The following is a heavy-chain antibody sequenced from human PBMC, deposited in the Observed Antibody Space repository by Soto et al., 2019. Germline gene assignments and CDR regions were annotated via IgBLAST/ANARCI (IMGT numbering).Heavy chain of an antibody. CDR2: ITSNGGSV. D-gene: IGHD3-10*01. Sequence: WIRKPPGKGLDYVSGITSNGGSVNYADFVKGRFTISRDNSKNTLYIQMGSLRAEDMAVYYCARVEGLDYYGSGSYYYFDYWGQGALVTVSS. V-gene: IGHV3-64*02. CDR3: ARVEGLDYYGSGSYYYFDY. J-gene: IGHJ4*02.